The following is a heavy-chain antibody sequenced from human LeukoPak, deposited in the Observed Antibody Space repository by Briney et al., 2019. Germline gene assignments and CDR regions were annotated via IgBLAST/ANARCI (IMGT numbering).Heavy chain of an antibody. CDR1: GFTVSSNY. Sequence: GGSLRLSCAASGFTVSSNYMSWVRQAPGKGLEWVSVIYSGGSTYYADSVKGRFTISRDNSKNTPYLQINSLRAEDTAVYYCARSIAVAETYWFDPWGQGTLVTVSS. CDR3: ARSIAVAETYWFDP. D-gene: IGHD6-19*01. V-gene: IGHV3-53*01. CDR2: IYSGGST. J-gene: IGHJ5*02.